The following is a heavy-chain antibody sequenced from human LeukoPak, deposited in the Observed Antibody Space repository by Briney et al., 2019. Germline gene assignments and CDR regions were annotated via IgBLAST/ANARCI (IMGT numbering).Heavy chain of an antibody. Sequence: GESLKISCKGSGYSFTSYWIGWVRQMPGKGLEWMGIIYPGDSDTRYSPSFQGQVTISADKSINTAYLQWSSLKASDTAMYYCARRIMGPDYYDTRGAFDIWGQGTMVTVSS. J-gene: IGHJ3*02. V-gene: IGHV5-51*01. CDR2: IYPGDSDT. CDR1: GYSFTSYW. D-gene: IGHD3-22*01. CDR3: ARRIMGPDYYDTRGAFDI.